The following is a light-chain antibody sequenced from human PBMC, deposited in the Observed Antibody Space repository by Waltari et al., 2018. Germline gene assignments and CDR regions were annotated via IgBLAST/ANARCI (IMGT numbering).Light chain of an antibody. Sequence: SYELTQPPSVSVSPGQTASITCSGHQLGDEYASWYQQKPGQSPVLVIYQDSKRPSGIPERFFGSNSGNTATLTISGTQAMDEADYYCQAWDSNTVIFGGGTKLTVL. CDR2: QDS. V-gene: IGLV3-1*01. CDR3: QAWDSNTVI. J-gene: IGLJ2*01. CDR1: QLGDEY.